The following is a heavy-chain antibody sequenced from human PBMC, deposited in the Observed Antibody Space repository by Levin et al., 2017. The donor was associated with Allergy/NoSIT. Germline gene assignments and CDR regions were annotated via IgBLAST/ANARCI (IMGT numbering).Heavy chain of an antibody. D-gene: IGHD6-13*01. J-gene: IGHJ2*01. CDR1: GASVRTASYS. CDR3: ARSTGSGSGEWHFDL. Sequence: SETLSLTCTVSGASVRTASYSWAWIRQPPGKGLEWIGTGSYTGSPFYNSSLKSRITVSVDSSKNQVSLILTSLTAADTALYYGARSTGSGSGEWHFDLWGRGTLVTVAS. CDR2: GSYTGSP. V-gene: IGHV4-39*01.